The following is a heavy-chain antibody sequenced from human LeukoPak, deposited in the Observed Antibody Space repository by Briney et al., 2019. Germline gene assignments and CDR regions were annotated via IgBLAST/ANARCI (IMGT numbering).Heavy chain of an antibody. CDR1: RFTFDDYA. V-gene: IGHV3-9*01. J-gene: IGHJ3*02. CDR3: AKASRSGYDSSGYRLGYDAFDI. Sequence: GGSLRLSCAASRFTFDDYAMHWVRQAPGKGLEWVSGISWNSGSIGYADSVKGRFTISRDNAKNSLYLQMNSLRAEDTALYYCAKASRSGYDSSGYRLGYDAFDIWGQGTMVTVSS. CDR2: ISWNSGSI. D-gene: IGHD3-22*01.